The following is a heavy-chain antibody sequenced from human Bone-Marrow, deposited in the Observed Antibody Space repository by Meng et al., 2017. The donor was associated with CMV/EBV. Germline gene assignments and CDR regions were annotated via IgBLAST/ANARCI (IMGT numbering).Heavy chain of an antibody. D-gene: IGHD2-2*01. CDR3: ARERYRSCSSTGCRPIDI. CDR2: IYYSGST. Sequence: ESLKISCTVSGGSISSSSYYWGWIRQPPGKGLEWIGSIYYSGSTYYNPSLKSRVTISVDTSKNQFSLKLSSVTAADTAVYYCARERYRSCSSTGCRPIDIWGQGTMVTVSS. CDR1: GGSISSSSYY. V-gene: IGHV4-39*07. J-gene: IGHJ3*02.